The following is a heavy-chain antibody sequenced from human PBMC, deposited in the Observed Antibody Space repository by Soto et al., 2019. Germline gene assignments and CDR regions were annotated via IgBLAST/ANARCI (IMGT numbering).Heavy chain of an antibody. J-gene: IGHJ5*02. D-gene: IGHD2-21*01. CDR1: GYTFTNYD. CDR3: ARGDAVVVPARFDP. CDR2: ISVYNGHT. Sequence: QVQLVQSGAEVEKPGASVKVSCKTSGYTFTNYDIAWLRQAPVQGLEWMGWISVYNGHTNYAQNLQGRIIITTDTSTSTAYMDLMSLRTDDTAVYFCARGDAVVVPARFDPWGQGTLVTVSS. V-gene: IGHV1-18*01.